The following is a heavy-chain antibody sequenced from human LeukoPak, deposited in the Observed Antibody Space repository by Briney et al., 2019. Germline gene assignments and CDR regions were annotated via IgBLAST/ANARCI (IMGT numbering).Heavy chain of an antibody. CDR1: GGSISAYY. V-gene: IGHV4-59*01. CDR2: IHHSGTT. D-gene: IGHD6-19*01. Sequence: SETLSLTCTVSGGSISAYYWSWIRQPPGKGLEWIGYIHHSGTTNYIPSLNGRLTITMDTSKHHFSLRLASVSAADTAMYYCVGGAKWPVYDFWGQGTLVTVSS. J-gene: IGHJ4*02. CDR3: VGGAKWPVYDF.